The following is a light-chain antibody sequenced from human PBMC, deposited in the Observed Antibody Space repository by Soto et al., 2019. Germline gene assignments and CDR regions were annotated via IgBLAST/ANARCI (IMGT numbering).Light chain of an antibody. CDR1: QSVDSSF. CDR3: QQYVRSVT. J-gene: IGKJ1*01. Sequence: EIVLTQSPGSLSLSPGERATLSCRASQSVDSSFFAWYQKKPGQAPRLIIYGASKRATGIHGRFSGSGSGTDFPLTISRLAPEDFAVYYCQQYVRSVTFGQGTKVEIK. CDR2: GAS. V-gene: IGKV3-20*01.